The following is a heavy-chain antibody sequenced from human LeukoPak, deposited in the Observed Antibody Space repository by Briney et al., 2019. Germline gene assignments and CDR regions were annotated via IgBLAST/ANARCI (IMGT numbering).Heavy chain of an antibody. CDR2: ISWNSGST. CDR1: GFTFDDYG. J-gene: IGHJ4*02. Sequence: PGRPLRLSCAASGFTFDDYGIHCVRHAPGKGLEWVSGISWNSGSTAYADSVKGRFTISRDNSKNTLYLQMNSLRAEDTAVYYCARDQGGYWGQGTLVTVSS. CDR3: ARDQGGY. D-gene: IGHD3-16*01. V-gene: IGHV3-9*01.